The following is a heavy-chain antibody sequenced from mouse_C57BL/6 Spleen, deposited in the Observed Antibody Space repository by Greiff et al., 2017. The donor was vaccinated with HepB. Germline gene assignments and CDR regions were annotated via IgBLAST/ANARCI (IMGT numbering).Heavy chain of an antibody. D-gene: IGHD2-4*01. J-gene: IGHJ1*03. V-gene: IGHV1-82*01. CDR3: ARRDYDVEDWYFDV. CDR2: IYPGDGDT. CDR1: GYAFSSSW. Sequence: QVQLQQSGPELVKPGASVKISCKASGYAFSSSWMNWVKQRPGKGLEWIGRIYPGDGDTNYNGKFKGKATLTADKSSSTAYMQLSSLTSAYSAVYFCARRDYDVEDWYFDVWGTGTTVTVSS.